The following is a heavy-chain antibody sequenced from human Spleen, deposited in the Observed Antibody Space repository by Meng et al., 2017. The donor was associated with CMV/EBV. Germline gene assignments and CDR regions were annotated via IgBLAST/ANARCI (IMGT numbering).Heavy chain of an antibody. D-gene: IGHD3-9*01. CDR1: GYTFTGYY. Sequence: KASGYTFTGYYIHWVRQAPGQGLEWMAWINPDSGVTNYSQSFQGRVTVTRDTSISTAYMELSRLRSDDMAVYFCTRSYDITLDSFDIWGQGTMVTVSS. CDR3: TRSYDITLDSFDI. CDR2: INPDSGVT. J-gene: IGHJ3*02. V-gene: IGHV1-2*02.